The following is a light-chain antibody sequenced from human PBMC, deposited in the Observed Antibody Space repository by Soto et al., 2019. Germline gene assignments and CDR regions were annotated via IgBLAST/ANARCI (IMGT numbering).Light chain of an antibody. CDR2: AAS. V-gene: IGKV1-39*01. CDR1: RSIGNN. J-gene: IGKJ5*01. CDR3: QQSFSPHIA. Sequence: QVTQSPTSLSASVGERITITCRASRSIGNNLNWYQQRPGKAPQLLIYAASSLQSGVPSRFSGSSSGTDFTLTINGLQPEDFATYYCQQSFSPHIAFGQGTRL.